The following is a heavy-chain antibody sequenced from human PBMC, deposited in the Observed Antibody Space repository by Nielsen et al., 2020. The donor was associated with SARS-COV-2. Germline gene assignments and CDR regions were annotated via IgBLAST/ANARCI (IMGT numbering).Heavy chain of an antibody. J-gene: IGHJ6*04. CDR1: GGSFSGYY. Sequence: SETLSLTCAVYGGSFSGYYWSWIRQPPGKGLEWIGEINYSGSTNYNPSLKSRVTISVDTSKNQFSLKLSSVTAADTAVYYCAREYCSGGSCYGGALLDVWGKGTTVTVSS. V-gene: IGHV4-34*01. D-gene: IGHD2-15*01. CDR2: INYSGST. CDR3: AREYCSGGSCYGGALLDV.